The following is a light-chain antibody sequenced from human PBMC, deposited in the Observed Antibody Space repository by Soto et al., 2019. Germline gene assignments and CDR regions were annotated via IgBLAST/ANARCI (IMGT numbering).Light chain of an antibody. V-gene: IGLV2-8*01. CDR1: SIDVGRYNY. CDR2: EVN. J-gene: IGLJ1*01. Sequence: QSVLTQSPSASGSPGRSVTISCPGTSIDVGRYNYVSWYQQHPGKAPKLMISEVNKRASGVPDRFSGSKSGNTASLTVSGLQAEDEADYYCSSYAGTPFVFGTGTKVTVL. CDR3: SSYAGTPFV.